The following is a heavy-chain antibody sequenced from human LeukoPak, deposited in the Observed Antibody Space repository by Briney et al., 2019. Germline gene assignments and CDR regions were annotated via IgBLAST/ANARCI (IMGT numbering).Heavy chain of an antibody. J-gene: IGHJ4*02. Sequence: SETLSLTCTVSGGSISSSSYYWGWIRQPPGKRLEWTGSIYYSGSTYYNPSLKSRVTISVDTSKNQFSLKLSSVTAADTAVYYCARVHRSGYYRGIFDYWGQGTLVTVSS. CDR1: GGSISSSSYY. CDR2: IYYSGST. CDR3: ARVHRSGYYRGIFDY. D-gene: IGHD3-3*01. V-gene: IGHV4-39*01.